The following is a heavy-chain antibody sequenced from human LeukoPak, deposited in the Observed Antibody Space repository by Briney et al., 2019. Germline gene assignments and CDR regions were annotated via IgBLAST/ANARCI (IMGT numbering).Heavy chain of an antibody. CDR3: ARDLSPVVRASPMGY. Sequence: GGSLRLSCAASGFTFTSYGMHWVRQAPGKGLEWVAPITYDGYYKYYSDSVKGRFTISSDTSKNTMYLQMNSLRAEDTAVYYCARDLSPVVRASPMGYWGQGTLVTVSS. CDR2: ITYDGYYK. CDR1: GFTFTSYG. J-gene: IGHJ4*02. D-gene: IGHD3-10*01. V-gene: IGHV3-30*03.